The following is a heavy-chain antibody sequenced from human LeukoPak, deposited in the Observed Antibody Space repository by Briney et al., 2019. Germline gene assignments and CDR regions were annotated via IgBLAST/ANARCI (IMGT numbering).Heavy chain of an antibody. V-gene: IGHV3-23*01. D-gene: IGHD3-10*01. CDR2: ISGSGGST. J-gene: IGHJ6*02. Sequence: GGSLRLSCAASGFTFSSYAMGWVRQAPGKGLEWVSAISGSGGSTYYADSVKGRFTISRDNSKNTLYLQMNSLRAEDTAVYYCARDRVSYGSGTYYYYGMDVWGQGTTVTVSS. CDR1: GFTFSSYA. CDR3: ARDRVSYGSGTYYYYGMDV.